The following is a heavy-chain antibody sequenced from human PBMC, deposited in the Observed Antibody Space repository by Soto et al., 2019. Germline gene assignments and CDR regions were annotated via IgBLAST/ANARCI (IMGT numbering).Heavy chain of an antibody. Sequence: ASVKVSCKTSGYTFTEYDLNWVRQAPGQGLEYMGWVSPENRNAGYAPQFRGRVSMTTDTSISTAYLELTNLTYEDTAVYYCEVTTGSWGQGTMVTVSS. V-gene: IGHV1-8*01. CDR2: VSPENRNA. J-gene: IGHJ4*02. D-gene: IGHD1-1*01. CDR3: EVTTGS. CDR1: GYTFTEYD.